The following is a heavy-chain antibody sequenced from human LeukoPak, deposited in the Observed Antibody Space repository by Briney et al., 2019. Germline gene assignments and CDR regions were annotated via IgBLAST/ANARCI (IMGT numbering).Heavy chain of an antibody. Sequence: PSETLSLTCTVSGGSISFYYWSWIRQAPGKGLEWIGYISNIGNTNYNPSLMSRATISVDTSKNQFSLQLTSVAAADTAVYYCARDKSLRGNWYGNDYWGLGILVTVSS. J-gene: IGHJ4*02. CDR1: GGSISFYY. CDR3: ARDKSLRGNWYGNDY. CDR2: ISNIGNT. V-gene: IGHV4-59*01. D-gene: IGHD1-1*01.